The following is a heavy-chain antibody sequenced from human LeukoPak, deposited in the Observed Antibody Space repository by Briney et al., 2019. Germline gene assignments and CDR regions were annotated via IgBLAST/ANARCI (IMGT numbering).Heavy chain of an antibody. V-gene: IGHV3-23*01. CDR2: ISGSGGST. CDR1: GFTFSSYG. D-gene: IGHD6-13*01. Sequence: GGTLRLSCAASGFTFSSYGMSWVRQAPGKGLEWVSAISGSGGSTYYADSVKGRFTISRDNSKNTLYLRMNSLRAEDTAVYYCAKDATAVVGTVYMDVWGKGTTVTISS. CDR3: AKDATAVVGTVYMDV. J-gene: IGHJ6*03.